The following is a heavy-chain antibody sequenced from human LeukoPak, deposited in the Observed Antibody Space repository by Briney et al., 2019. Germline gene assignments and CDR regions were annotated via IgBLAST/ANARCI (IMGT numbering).Heavy chain of an antibody. CDR1: GGIFSTHA. CDR3: ARGRVPYDCSGGSCSGLDY. D-gene: IGHD2-15*01. CDR2: INPNSGST. V-gene: IGHV1-8*01. J-gene: IGHJ4*02. Sequence: ASVKVSCKASGGIFSTHAITWVRQAPGQGLEWMGWINPNSGSTSYAQKFQGRVTMTRDMSTSTVYMELSSLRSEDTAVYYCARGRVPYDCSGGSCSGLDYWGQGTLVTVSS.